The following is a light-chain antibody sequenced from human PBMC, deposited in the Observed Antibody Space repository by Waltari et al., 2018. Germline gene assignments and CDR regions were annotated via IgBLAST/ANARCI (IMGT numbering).Light chain of an antibody. J-gene: IGLJ2*01. Sequence: QSALTQPASVSGSPGQSITISCTGTSSDGGGYNHVSRYHQQPGKAPKLLILEVTNRPSGISNRFSGSKSGNTASLTISGLQAEDEGEYYCSSFTTIGTLVVFGGGTKVTGL. CDR3: SSFTTIGTLVV. V-gene: IGLV2-14*01. CDR2: EVT. CDR1: SSDGGGYNH.